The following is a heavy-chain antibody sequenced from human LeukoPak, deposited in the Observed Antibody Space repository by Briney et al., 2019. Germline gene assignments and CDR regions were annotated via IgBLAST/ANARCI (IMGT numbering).Heavy chain of an antibody. CDR1: GFTFNRYW. J-gene: IGHJ4*02. CDR2: IKQDGSEK. Sequence: GGSLKLSCAASGFTFNRYWMSWVRQAPGKGLEWVANIKQDGSEKYYVDSVKGRFTISRDNVQNSLYLVINSLRAEGTAIYYCATIYCSNGVCYYFDYWGQGTLVTVSS. V-gene: IGHV3-7*01. CDR3: ATIYCSNGVCYYFDY. D-gene: IGHD2-8*01.